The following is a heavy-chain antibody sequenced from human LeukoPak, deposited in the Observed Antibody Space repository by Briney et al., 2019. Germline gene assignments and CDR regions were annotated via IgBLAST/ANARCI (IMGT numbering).Heavy chain of an antibody. CDR1: GYTFTSYG. Sequence: ASVKVSCKASGYTFTSYGISWVRQAPGQGLEWMGWISAHNGNANYAQKLQGRVTMTTDTSTSTAYMELRSLRSDDTAVYYCARDRSIVVVPAAIGNWFDPWGQGTLVTVSS. CDR2: ISAHNGNA. CDR3: ARDRSIVVVPAAIGNWFDP. V-gene: IGHV1-18*04. D-gene: IGHD2-2*02. J-gene: IGHJ5*02.